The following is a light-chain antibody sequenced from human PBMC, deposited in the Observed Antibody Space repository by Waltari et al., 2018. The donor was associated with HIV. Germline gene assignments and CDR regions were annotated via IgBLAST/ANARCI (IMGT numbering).Light chain of an antibody. CDR3: QQYNGSWT. V-gene: IGKV3D-15*03. CDR1: QNVGNK. CDR2: ATS. Sequence: EIVMTQSPVTLSVSPGERAHLSCRASQNVGNKIVWYQRRPGQSPRLIMFATSVRATGIPTRFSGSGSGTDFALIITTPQPEDYGIYYCQQYNGSWTFGRGT. J-gene: IGKJ1*01.